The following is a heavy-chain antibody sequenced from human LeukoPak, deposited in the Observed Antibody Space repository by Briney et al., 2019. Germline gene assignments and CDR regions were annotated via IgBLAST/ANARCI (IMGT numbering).Heavy chain of an antibody. D-gene: IGHD6-19*01. V-gene: IGHV4-34*01. J-gene: IGHJ5*02. CDR3: ARGRGRSQWLVLSGIIRWFDP. CDR2: INHSGST. CDR1: GGSFSGYY. Sequence: SETLSLTCAVYGGSFSGYYWSWIRQPPGKGLEWIGEINHSGSTDYNPSLKSRVTISVDTSKNQFSLKLSSMTAADTAVYYCARGRGRSQWLVLSGIIRWFDPWGQGTLVTVSS.